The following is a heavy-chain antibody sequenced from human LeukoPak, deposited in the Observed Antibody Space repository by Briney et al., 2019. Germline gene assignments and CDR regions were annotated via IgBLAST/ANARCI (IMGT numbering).Heavy chain of an antibody. CDR3: ARGWGAFDI. CDR1: GDCVSSNSTA. Sequence: SQTLSLTCAISGDCVSSNSTAWNWIRKSPSRGLEWLGRTYYRSKWYNDYAVSVKSRITINPDTFKNQFSLQLNSVTPDDTAVYYCARGWGAFDIWGQGTMVTVSS. CDR2: TYYRSKWYN. D-gene: IGHD3-16*01. V-gene: IGHV6-1*01. J-gene: IGHJ3*02.